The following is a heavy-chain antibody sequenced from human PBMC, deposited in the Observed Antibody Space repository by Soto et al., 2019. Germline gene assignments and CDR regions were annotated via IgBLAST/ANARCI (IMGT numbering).Heavy chain of an antibody. CDR3: ARAIKRWEVNYYFDF. CDR1: GSTFNNFA. D-gene: IGHD1-26*01. CDR2: IVVDSNTA. V-gene: IGHV1-69*06. J-gene: IGHJ4*02. Sequence: QVVLLQSGAEVKEPGSSVRVSCQVSGSTFNNFAFTWVRQAPGHGPEWMGGIVVDSNTAEYSQRFQDRVPITADTSTDTLYMELGSLTFEDTAVYYCARAIKRWEVNYYFDFWGQGTLVTVSS.